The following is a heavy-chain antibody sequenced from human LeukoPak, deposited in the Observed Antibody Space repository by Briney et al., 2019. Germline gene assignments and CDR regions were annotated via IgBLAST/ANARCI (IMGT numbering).Heavy chain of an antibody. CDR3: ARALYYDILTGYQTHTYYFDY. V-gene: IGHV3-21*01. D-gene: IGHD3-9*01. CDR2: ISSRSSDI. CDR1: RETFSGYT. J-gene: IGHJ4*02. Sequence: GGSLRLPCTASRETFSGYTINWVRQATGKGLEWVSSISSRSSDIYYAASVKGRFTISRDNARNSLYLQMSSLRAEDTAVYYCARALYYDILTGYQTHTYYFDYWGQGTLVTVSS.